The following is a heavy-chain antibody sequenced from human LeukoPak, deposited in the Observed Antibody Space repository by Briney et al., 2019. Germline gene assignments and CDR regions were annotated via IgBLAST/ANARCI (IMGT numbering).Heavy chain of an antibody. CDR1: GGSFSGYY. J-gene: IGHJ4*02. CDR3: AARGYSSSWYYFDY. CDR2: IYHSGST. Sequence: SETLSLTCAVYGGSFSGYYWSWIRQPPGKGLEWIGYIYHSGSTYYNPSLKSRVTISVDRSKNQFSLKLSSVTAADTAVYYCAARGYSSSWYYFDYWGQGTLVTVSS. D-gene: IGHD6-13*01. V-gene: IGHV4-34*01.